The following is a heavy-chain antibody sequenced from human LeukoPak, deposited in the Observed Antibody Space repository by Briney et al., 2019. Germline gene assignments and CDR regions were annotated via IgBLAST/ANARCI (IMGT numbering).Heavy chain of an antibody. Sequence: GGSLRLSCAASGFTFTNYGIHWVRQAPGKGLEWVAFIRYDGSIQYYTDSVKGRFTISRDNSKNTLSLQMNSLRAEDTAVYYCARDYSSSWTPKYFQHWGQGTLVTVSS. D-gene: IGHD6-13*01. CDR3: ARDYSSSWTPKYFQH. CDR2: IRYDGSIQ. CDR1: GFTFTNYG. J-gene: IGHJ1*01. V-gene: IGHV3-30*02.